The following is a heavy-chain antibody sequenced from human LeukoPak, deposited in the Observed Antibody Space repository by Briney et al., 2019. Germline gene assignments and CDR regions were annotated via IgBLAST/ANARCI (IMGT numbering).Heavy chain of an antibody. D-gene: IGHD5-24*01. Sequence: GGSLRLSCAASGFTFSSYAMHWVRQAPGKGLEWVAVISYDGSNKYYADSVKGRFTISRDNSKNTLYLQMNSLRAEDTAVYYCARVPPGEGMATMDYWGQGTLVTVSS. CDR2: ISYDGSNK. J-gene: IGHJ4*02. CDR3: ARVPPGEGMATMDY. V-gene: IGHV3-30-3*01. CDR1: GFTFSSYA.